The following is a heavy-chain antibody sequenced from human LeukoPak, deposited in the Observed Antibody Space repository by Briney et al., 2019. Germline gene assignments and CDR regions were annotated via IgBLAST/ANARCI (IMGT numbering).Heavy chain of an antibody. J-gene: IGHJ4*02. CDR3: ARDVVGATRPRVCVDY. CDR2: ISAYNGNT. D-gene: IGHD1-26*01. CDR1: GYTFTSYG. V-gene: IGHV1-18*01. Sequence: ASVKVSCKASGYTFTSYGISWVRQAPGQGLEWMGWISAYNGNTNYAQKLQGRVTMTTDTSTSTAYMELRSLRSDYTAVYYCARDVVGATRPRVCVDYWGQGTLVTVSS.